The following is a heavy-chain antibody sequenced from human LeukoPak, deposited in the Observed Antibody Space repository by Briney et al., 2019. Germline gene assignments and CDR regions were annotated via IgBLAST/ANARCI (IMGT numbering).Heavy chain of an antibody. J-gene: IGHJ4*02. D-gene: IGHD6-19*01. V-gene: IGHV3-48*03. CDR1: GFTFSSYE. CDR2: ISSSGSTI. CDR3: ASLAVAGTYYFDY. Sequence: GGSLRLSCAASGFTFSSYEMNWVRQAPGKGLEWVSYISSSGSTIYYADSVEGRFTISRDNAKNSLYLQMNSLRAEDTAVYYCASLAVAGTYYFDYWGQGTLVTVSS.